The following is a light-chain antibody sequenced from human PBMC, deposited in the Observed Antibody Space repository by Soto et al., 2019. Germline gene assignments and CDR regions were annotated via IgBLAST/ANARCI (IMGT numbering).Light chain of an antibody. V-gene: IGKV3-15*01. CDR3: QEYRYWPLT. CDR2: GAS. J-gene: IGKJ1*01. Sequence: EIVMTQSPGTLSVSPGETSTLSCRASQSVDNKLAWYQQRPGQPPRLLVSGASTMATGVTARFSGCGSGTEFSLIISSPQSDAFAVYYCQEYRYWPLTFGQGTTVEIK. CDR1: QSVDNK.